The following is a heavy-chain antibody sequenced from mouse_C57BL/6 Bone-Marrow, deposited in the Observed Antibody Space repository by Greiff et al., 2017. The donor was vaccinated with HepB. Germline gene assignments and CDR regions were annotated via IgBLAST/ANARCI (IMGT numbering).Heavy chain of an antibody. J-gene: IGHJ3*01. CDR2: ISGGGGNT. D-gene: IGHD1-1*01. V-gene: IGHV5-9*01. CDR1: GFTFSSYT. Sequence: EVLLVESGAGLVKPGASLKLSCAASGFTFSSYTMSWVRQTPGQRLEWVATISGGGGNTYYPESVKGRFTIARDNAKNALYLQRSSLRSEDTALYCGARGSTVVAPGFAYWGQGTLVTVSA. CDR3: ARGSTVVAPGFAY.